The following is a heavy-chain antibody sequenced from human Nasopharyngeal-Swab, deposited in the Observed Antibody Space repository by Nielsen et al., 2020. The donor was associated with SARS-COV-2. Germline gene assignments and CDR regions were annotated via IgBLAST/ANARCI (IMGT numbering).Heavy chain of an antibody. Sequence: ASVKVSCKASGYTFTRYYIHWVRQAPGQGLEWMGIINPGGGSARYSQNFQGRATMTRDTSTSTVYMELSSLRSEDTAVYYCARGGDPREVVAATDCFDPWGQGTLVTVSS. CDR3: ARGGDPREVVAATDCFDP. J-gene: IGHJ5*02. CDR1: GYTFTRYY. D-gene: IGHD2-15*01. CDR2: INPGGGSA. V-gene: IGHV1-46*01.